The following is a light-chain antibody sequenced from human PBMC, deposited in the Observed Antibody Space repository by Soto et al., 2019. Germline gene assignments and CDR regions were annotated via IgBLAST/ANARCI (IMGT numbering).Light chain of an antibody. J-gene: IGLJ2*01. CDR3: QSYDSRLSAVV. CDR1: SSDIGAGYD. CDR2: DNN. Sequence: QSVLTQPPSVSGAPGQRVTISCPGRSSDIGAGYDVQWYQQLPGTAPNLLIHDNNDRPSGVPDRFSGSKTGTSAALAITGLQAEDEADYYCQSYDSRLSAVVFGGGTKLTVL. V-gene: IGLV1-40*01.